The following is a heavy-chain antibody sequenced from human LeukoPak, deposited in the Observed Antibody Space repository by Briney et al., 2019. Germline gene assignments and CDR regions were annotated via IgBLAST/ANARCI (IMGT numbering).Heavy chain of an antibody. CDR2: INPNSGNT. CDR1: GYTFTGYY. CDR3: ARILRRDVY. D-gene: IGHD3-3*01. J-gene: IGHJ4*02. V-gene: IGHV1-8*02. Sequence: ASVKVSCKASGYTFTGYYMHWARQAPGQGLEWMGWINPNSGNTGYAQKFQGRVTTTRNTSISTAYMELSSLRSEDTAEYYCARILRRDVYWGQGPLVTVP.